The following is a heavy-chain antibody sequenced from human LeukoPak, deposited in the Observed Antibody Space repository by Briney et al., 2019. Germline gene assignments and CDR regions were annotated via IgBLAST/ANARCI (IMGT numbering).Heavy chain of an antibody. J-gene: IGHJ3*02. CDR2: ISSSGSTT. V-gene: IGHV3-48*03. Sequence: GGSLRLSCAASGFTFSSYEMNWVRQAPGKGLEWVSYISSSGSTTYYADSVKGRFTISRDNAKNSLYLQMNSLRAEDTAVYYCARGCYSRSCTLHHAFDIWGQGTMVTVSS. CDR3: ARGCYSRSCTLHHAFDI. CDR1: GFTFSSYE. D-gene: IGHD1-26*01.